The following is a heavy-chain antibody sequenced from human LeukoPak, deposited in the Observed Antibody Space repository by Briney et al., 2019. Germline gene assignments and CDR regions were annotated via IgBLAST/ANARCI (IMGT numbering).Heavy chain of an antibody. CDR2: IWYDGSNQ. CDR1: GFTFGAYG. J-gene: IGHJ3*02. D-gene: IGHD3-10*01. CDR3: AREQYGSDDALDI. Sequence: GRSLRLSCAASGFTFGAYGMHWVRQAPGKGLEWVAGIWYDGSNQYYVDSVKGRFTISRDNSKNTVHLQMNSLRVEDTAVYYCAREQYGSDDALDIWGQGTMVTVSS. V-gene: IGHV3-33*01.